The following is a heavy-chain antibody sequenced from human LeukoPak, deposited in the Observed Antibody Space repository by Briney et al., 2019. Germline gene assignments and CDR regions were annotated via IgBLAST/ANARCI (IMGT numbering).Heavy chain of an antibody. D-gene: IGHD2-15*01. CDR2: IWYDGSNK. Sequence: PGGSLRLSCAASGFTFSSHSMNWVRQAPGKGLEWVAVIWYDGSNKYYADSVKGRFTISRDNSKNTLYLQMYSLRAEDTAVYYCARDSRYCSGGSCYSVSDYWGQGTLVTVSS. V-gene: IGHV3-33*08. CDR1: GFTFSSHS. J-gene: IGHJ4*02. CDR3: ARDSRYCSGGSCYSVSDY.